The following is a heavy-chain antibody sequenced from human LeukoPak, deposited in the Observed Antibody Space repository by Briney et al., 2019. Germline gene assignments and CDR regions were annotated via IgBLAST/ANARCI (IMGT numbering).Heavy chain of an antibody. D-gene: IGHD2-2*01. CDR1: GYTFTSYD. Sequence: ASVKVSCKASGYTFTSYDINWVRQATGQGLEWMGWMNPNSGNTGYAQKFQGRVTMTRNTSISTAYMELSSLRSEDTAVYYCARGRGWVSRYCSSTSCIGGYNWFDPWGQGTLVTVSS. J-gene: IGHJ5*02. CDR3: ARGRGWVSRYCSSTSCIGGYNWFDP. V-gene: IGHV1-8*01. CDR2: MNPNSGNT.